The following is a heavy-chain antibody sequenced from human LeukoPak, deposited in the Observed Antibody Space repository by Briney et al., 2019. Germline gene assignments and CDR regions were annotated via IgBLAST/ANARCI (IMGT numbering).Heavy chain of an antibody. Sequence: ASVKVSCKTSGYRFTSYGISWVRQAPGQGLEWMGWISGYNGNTNYADSRDFAQKYQGRVTMTTDKSTSKAYMELRSLRSDDTAMYYCARGEGSGSYGYHDYWGQGTLVTVSS. D-gene: IGHD3-10*01. CDR3: ARGEGSGSYGYHDY. V-gene: IGHV1-18*01. CDR2: ISGYNGNT. CDR1: GYRFTSYG. J-gene: IGHJ4*02.